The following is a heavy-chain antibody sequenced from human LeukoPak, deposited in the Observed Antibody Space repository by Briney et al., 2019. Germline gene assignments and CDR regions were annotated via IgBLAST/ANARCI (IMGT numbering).Heavy chain of an antibody. CDR3: ARGESLAYFGY. Sequence: SETLSLTCTVSGGSISSYYWSWIRQPPGKGLEWIGYIYYSGSTNYNPSLKSRVTISVDTSKNQFSLKLSSVTAADTAVYYCARGESLAYFGYWGQGTLVTVSS. CDR1: GGSISSYY. V-gene: IGHV4-59*01. D-gene: IGHD3-16*01. J-gene: IGHJ4*02. CDR2: IYYSGST.